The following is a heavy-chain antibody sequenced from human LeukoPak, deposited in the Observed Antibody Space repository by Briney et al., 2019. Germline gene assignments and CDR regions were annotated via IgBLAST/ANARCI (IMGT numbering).Heavy chain of an antibody. V-gene: IGHV4-39*01. D-gene: IGHD3-22*01. Sequence: PSETLSLTCTVSGGSISSSSYYWGWIRQPPGKGLEWIGSIYYSGSTYYTPSLKSRVTISVDTSKNQFSLKLSSVTAADTAVYYCARTGYYDSSGYYYPEVFDYWGQGTLVTVSS. CDR3: ARTGYYDSSGYYYPEVFDY. CDR2: IYYSGST. J-gene: IGHJ4*02. CDR1: GGSISSSSYY.